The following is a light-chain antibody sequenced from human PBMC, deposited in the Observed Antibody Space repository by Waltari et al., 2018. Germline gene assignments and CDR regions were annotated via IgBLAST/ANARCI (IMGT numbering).Light chain of an antibody. V-gene: IGLV4-69*01. J-gene: IGLJ3*02. CDR2: VKSHGSH. CDR3: QTGAHGTWV. CDR1: SGHSSNA. Sequence: QLVLTQSTPASASLGASVTLTCTLSSGHSSNAIAWHQQQPEKGPRYLMKVKSHGSHSKGDEIPDRFSGSSAGAERYLTSASLQSEDEADYYCQTGAHGTWVFGGGTKLTVL.